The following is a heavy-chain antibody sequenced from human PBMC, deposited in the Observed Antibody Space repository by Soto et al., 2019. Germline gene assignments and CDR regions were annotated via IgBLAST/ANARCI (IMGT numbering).Heavy chain of an antibody. CDR2: IYYSGST. D-gene: IGHD3-3*01. J-gene: IGHJ3*02. V-gene: IGHV4-39*01. CDR3: ARHLTYDPSPNAFDI. CDR1: GGSISSSSYY. Sequence: SETLSLTCTVSGGSISSSSYYWGWIRQPPGKGLEWIGSIYYSGSTYYNPTLKSRVTISVVTSKNKFSLKLSSVTAADTAVYYCARHLTYDPSPNAFDIWGQGTMVTVSS.